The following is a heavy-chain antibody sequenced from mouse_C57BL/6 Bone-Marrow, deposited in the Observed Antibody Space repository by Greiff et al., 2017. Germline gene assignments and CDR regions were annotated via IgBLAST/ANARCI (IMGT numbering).Heavy chain of an antibody. CDR3: ARRSYAMDY. Sequence: EVKLVESGGDLVKPGGSLKLSCAASGFTFSSYGMSWVRQTPDKRLEWVATISSGGSYTYYPDSVKGRFTISRDNAKNTLYLQMSSLKSEDTAMYYCARRSYAMDYGGQGTSVTVSS. CDR2: ISSGGSYT. CDR1: GFTFSSYG. V-gene: IGHV5-6*02. J-gene: IGHJ4*01.